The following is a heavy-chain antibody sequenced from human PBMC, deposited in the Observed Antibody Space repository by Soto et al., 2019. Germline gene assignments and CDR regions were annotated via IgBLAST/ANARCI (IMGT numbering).Heavy chain of an antibody. V-gene: IGHV4-30-2*01. CDR1: GGSISSGGYS. J-gene: IGHJ6*02. Sequence: QLQLQESGSGLVKPSQTLSLTCAVSGGSISSGGYSWSWIRQPPGKGLEWIGYIYHSGSTYCNPSLKSRVTISVDRSKNQCSLKLSSVTAADTAVYYCARAHYGDYGYGMDVWGQGTTVTVSS. D-gene: IGHD4-17*01. CDR2: IYHSGST. CDR3: ARAHYGDYGYGMDV.